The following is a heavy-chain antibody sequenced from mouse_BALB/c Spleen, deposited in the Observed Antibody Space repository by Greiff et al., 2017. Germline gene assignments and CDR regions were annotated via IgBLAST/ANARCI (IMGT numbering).Heavy chain of an antibody. D-gene: IGHD2-3*01. V-gene: IGHV5-17*02. Sequence: EVQLQQSGGGLVQPGGSRKLSCAASGFTFSSFGMHWVRQAPEKGLEWVAYISSGSSTIYYADTVKGRFTISRDNPKNTLFLQMTSLRSEDTAMYYCARIYDGYYYAMDYWGQGTSVTVSS. CDR3: ARIYDGYYYAMDY. CDR2: ISSGSSTI. J-gene: IGHJ4*01. CDR1: GFTFSSFG.